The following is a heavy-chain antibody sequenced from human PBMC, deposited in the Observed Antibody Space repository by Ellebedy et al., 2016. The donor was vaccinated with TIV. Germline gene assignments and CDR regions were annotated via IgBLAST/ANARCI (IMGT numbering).Heavy chain of an antibody. CDR2: ISHCGST. Sequence: MPSETLSLTCGVSGGSISSTGFSWSWVRQPPGKGLEWIGYISHCGSTYYNPSLRSRVTISVDRSKNQFFLNLTAVTAADTAVYYCVRAPNPPHYYYGMDVWGQGTTVTVSS. CDR1: GGSISSTGFS. J-gene: IGHJ6*02. D-gene: IGHD2-8*01. V-gene: IGHV4-30-2*01. CDR3: VRAPNPPHYYYGMDV.